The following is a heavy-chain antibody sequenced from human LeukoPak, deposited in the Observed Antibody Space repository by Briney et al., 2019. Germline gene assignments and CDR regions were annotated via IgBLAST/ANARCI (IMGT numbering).Heavy chain of an antibody. J-gene: IGHJ4*02. CDR2: ISDSGGST. CDR1: GFTFSLYG. V-gene: IGHV3-23*01. Sequence: GGSLRLSCAASGFTFSLYGMSWVRQAPGKGLEWVSAISDSGGSTLYADSVKGRFTVSRDNFKNTQYLQMNSLRAGDTAVYYFAKFDGSGSFPLWGQGTLVTVSS. D-gene: IGHD3-10*01. CDR3: AKFDGSGSFPL.